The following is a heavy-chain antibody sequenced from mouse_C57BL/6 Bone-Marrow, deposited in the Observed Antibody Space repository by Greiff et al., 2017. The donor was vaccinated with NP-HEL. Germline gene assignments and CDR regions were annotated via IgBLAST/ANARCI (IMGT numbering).Heavy chain of an antibody. CDR2: ISGGGGNT. V-gene: IGHV5-9*01. J-gene: IGHJ2*01. D-gene: IGHD1-1*01. Sequence: EVKLVESGGGLVKPGGSLKLSCAASGFTFSSYTMSWVRQTPEKRLEWVATISGGGGNTYYPDSVKGRFTISRDNAKNTLYLQMSSLRSEDTALYYCARQEPPHYYGSRALGYWGQGTTLTVSS. CDR3: ARQEPPHYYGSRALGY. CDR1: GFTFSSYT.